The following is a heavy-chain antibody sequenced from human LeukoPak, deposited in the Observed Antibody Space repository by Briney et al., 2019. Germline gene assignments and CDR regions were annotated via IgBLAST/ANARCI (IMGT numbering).Heavy chain of an antibody. V-gene: IGHV3-30*18. D-gene: IGHD6-13*01. J-gene: IGHJ4*02. Sequence: PGRSLRLSCAASGFTFSSYGMPWVRQAPGKGLEWVAVISYDGSNKYYADSVKGRFTISRDNSKNTLYLQMNSLRAEDTAVYYCAKDPTLGEQQLVNIDYWGQGTLVTVSS. CDR1: GFTFSSYG. CDR2: ISYDGSNK. CDR3: AKDPTLGEQQLVNIDY.